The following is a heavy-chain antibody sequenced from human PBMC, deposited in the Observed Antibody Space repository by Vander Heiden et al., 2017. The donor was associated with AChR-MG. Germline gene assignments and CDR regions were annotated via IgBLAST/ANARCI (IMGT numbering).Heavy chain of an antibody. CDR1: AFTCRNAW. J-gene: IGHJ3*02. D-gene: IGHD4-17*01. Sequence: EVQLVESGGGLVKPAGSLRLSCAASAFTCRNAWMSWVRQAPGKGLEWVGRMKSKTDGGTTDYAAPVKGRFTISRDDSKNTLYLQMNSLKTEDTAVYYCTTYGDLDAFDIWGQGTMVTVSS. CDR3: TTYGDLDAFDI. CDR2: MKSKTDGGTT. V-gene: IGHV3-15*01.